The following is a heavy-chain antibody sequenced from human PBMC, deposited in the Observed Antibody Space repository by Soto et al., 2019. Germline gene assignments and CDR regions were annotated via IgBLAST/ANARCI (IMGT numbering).Heavy chain of an antibody. V-gene: IGHV3-23*01. D-gene: IGHD3-3*01. CDR2: ISGSGGST. CDR3: AKVGYDFWSGYYTSGMDV. Sequence: EVQLLESGGGLVQPGGSLRLSCAASGFTFSSYAMSWVRQAPGKGLEWVSAISGSGGSTYYADSVKGRFTISIDNSKNVLDLQMNSLRAEDTAVYYCAKVGYDFWSGYYTSGMDVWGQGTTVTVSS. J-gene: IGHJ6*02. CDR1: GFTFSSYA.